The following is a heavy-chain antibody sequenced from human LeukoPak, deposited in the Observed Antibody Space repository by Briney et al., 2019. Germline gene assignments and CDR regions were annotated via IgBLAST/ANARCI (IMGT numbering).Heavy chain of an antibody. V-gene: IGHV3-23*01. CDR1: GLTFSTYA. J-gene: IGHJ4*02. CDR3: AKDEGYSSSWSDY. Sequence: GGSLRLSCAASGLTFSTYAMTWVRQAPGKGLEWVSAISGSGGSTYYADSVKGRFTISRDNSKNTLYLQMNSLRAEDTAVYYCAKDEGYSSSWSDYWGQGTLVTVSS. D-gene: IGHD6-13*01. CDR2: ISGSGGST.